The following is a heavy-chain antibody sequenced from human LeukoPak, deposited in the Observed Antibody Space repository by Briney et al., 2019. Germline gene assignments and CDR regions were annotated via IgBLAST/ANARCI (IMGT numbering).Heavy chain of an antibody. V-gene: IGHV4-34*01. CDR1: GGSFSGYY. J-gene: IGHJ3*02. CDR2: INHSGST. CDR3: ARERWLQPDAFDI. Sequence: SETLSLTCAVYGGSFSGYYWSWIRQPPGKGLEWIGEINHSGSTNYNPSLKSRVTISVDTSKNQFSLKLSSVTAADTAVYYCARERWLQPDAFDIWGQGTMATVSS. D-gene: IGHD5-24*01.